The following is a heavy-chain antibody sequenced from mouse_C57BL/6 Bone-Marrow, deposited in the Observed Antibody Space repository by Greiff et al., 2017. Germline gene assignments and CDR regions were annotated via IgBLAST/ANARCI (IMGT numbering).Heavy chain of an antibody. CDR2: IRSKSSNYAT. Sequence: EVQLVESGGGLVQPKGSLKLSCAASGFTFNTYAMHWVRQAPGKGLEWVARIRSKSSNYATYYADSVKDSFTISRDDSQSMLYLQMNNLKTEDTAMYYVVRDGYYGSSPRCWYFDVWGKGTTVTVSS. CDR1: GFTFNTYA. V-gene: IGHV10-3*01. J-gene: IGHJ1*03. D-gene: IGHD1-1*01. CDR3: VRDGYYGSSPRCWYFDV.